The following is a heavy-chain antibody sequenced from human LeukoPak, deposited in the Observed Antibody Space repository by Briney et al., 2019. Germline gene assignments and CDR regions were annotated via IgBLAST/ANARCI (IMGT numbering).Heavy chain of an antibody. Sequence: ASVKASCKASGYTFTSYGISWVRQAPGQGLEWVGWISAYNGNTNYAQKLRGRVTMTTDTSTSTAYMELRSLRSDDTAVYYCARDQLWHDAFDIWGQGTMVTVSS. CDR2: ISAYNGNT. V-gene: IGHV1-18*01. D-gene: IGHD3-10*01. J-gene: IGHJ3*02. CDR1: GYTFTSYG. CDR3: ARDQLWHDAFDI.